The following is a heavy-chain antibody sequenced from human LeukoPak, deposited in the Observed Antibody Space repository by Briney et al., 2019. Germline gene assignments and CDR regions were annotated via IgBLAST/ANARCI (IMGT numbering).Heavy chain of an antibody. J-gene: IGHJ4*02. Sequence: KPGGSLRLSCAASGFTFSNAWMSWVRQAPGKGLEWVSYISSSGRTIYYADSVKGRFTISRDNAKNSLYLQMNSLRAEDTAVYYCARVSGTYFDYWGQGTLVTVSS. CDR3: ARVSGTYFDY. D-gene: IGHD1-26*01. CDR1: GFTFSNAW. CDR2: ISSSGRTI. V-gene: IGHV3-11*04.